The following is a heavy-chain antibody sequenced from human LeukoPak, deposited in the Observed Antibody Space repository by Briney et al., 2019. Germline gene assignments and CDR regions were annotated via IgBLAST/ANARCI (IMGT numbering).Heavy chain of an antibody. J-gene: IGHJ4*02. V-gene: IGHV1-2*02. CDR1: GYTSTGYY. CDR3: ATAPLAAAGRFDY. Sequence: ASVKVSCKASGYTSTGYYMHWVRQAPGQGLEWMGWINPNSGGTNYAQKFQGRVTVTRDTSISTAYMELSSLRSEDTAVYYCATAPLAAAGRFDYWGQGTLVTVSS. CDR2: INPNSGGT. D-gene: IGHD6-13*01.